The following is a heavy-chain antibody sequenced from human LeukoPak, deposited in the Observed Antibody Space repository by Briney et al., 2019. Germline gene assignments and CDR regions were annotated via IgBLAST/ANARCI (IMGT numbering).Heavy chain of an antibody. CDR2: IYSGGST. CDR3: ARFSGWAAFDI. J-gene: IGHJ3*02. Sequence: GGSLRLSCVASGFAFSSYWMHWVRQAPGKGLEWVSVIYSGGSTYYADSVKGRFTISRDNSKNTLYLQMNSLRAEDTAVYYCARFSGWAAFDIWGQGTMVTVSS. V-gene: IGHV3-53*01. D-gene: IGHD6-19*01. CDR1: GFAFSSYW.